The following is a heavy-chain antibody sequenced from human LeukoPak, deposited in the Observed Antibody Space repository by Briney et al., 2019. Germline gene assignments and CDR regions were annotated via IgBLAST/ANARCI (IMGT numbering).Heavy chain of an antibody. D-gene: IGHD1-26*01. CDR2: ISGSGGYT. V-gene: IGHV3-23*01. J-gene: IGHJ4*02. CDR1: GFTFSIHA. CDR3: AREDAGGTYSFDY. Sequence: GGSLRLSCAASGFTFSIHAMNWVRQAPGKGVEWGSVISGSGGYTYYADSVKGRFTSSRDNSKTTLYRQMNSLRAEHTAVYYCAREDAGGTYSFDYWGQGTLVTVSS.